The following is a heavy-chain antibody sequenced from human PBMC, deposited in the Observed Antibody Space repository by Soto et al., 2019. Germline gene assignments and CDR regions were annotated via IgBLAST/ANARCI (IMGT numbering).Heavy chain of an antibody. Sequence: GGSLRLSCAASGFTFSSYAMHWVRQAPGKGLEWVAVISYDGSNKYYADSVKGRFTISRDNSKNTLYLQMNSLRAEDTAVYYCARDLFSSGDYYFDYWGQGTLVTVS. CDR2: ISYDGSNK. V-gene: IGHV3-30-3*01. D-gene: IGHD4-17*01. CDR3: ARDLFSSGDYYFDY. CDR1: GFTFSSYA. J-gene: IGHJ4*02.